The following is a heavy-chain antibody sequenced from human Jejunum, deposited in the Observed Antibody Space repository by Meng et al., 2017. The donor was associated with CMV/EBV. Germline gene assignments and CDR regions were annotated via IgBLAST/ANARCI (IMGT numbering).Heavy chain of an antibody. CDR1: GDSMSSSDW. CDR2: IYHGESA. Sequence: LTCAVSGDSMSSSDWWSWVRQPPGKGLEWIGEIYHGESATYNPSLKSRVTISVDKSKNQLSLKLSSVTAADTAVYYCARNGFYSLDFWGQGTLVAVSS. J-gene: IGHJ4*02. CDR3: ARNGFYSLDF. V-gene: IGHV4-4*02. D-gene: IGHD3-22*01.